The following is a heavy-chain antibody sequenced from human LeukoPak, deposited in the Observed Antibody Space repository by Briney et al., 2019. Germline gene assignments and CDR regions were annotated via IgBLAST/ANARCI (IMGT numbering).Heavy chain of an antibody. D-gene: IGHD2-2*01. J-gene: IGHJ4*02. Sequence: GESLKISCKGSGYSFTSYWIGWVRQMPGKGLEWMGIIYPGDSDTRYSPSFQGQVTISADKSISTAYLQWSSLKASDTAMYYCARHRRPYQLLSGFDYWGQGTLVTVSS. CDR1: GYSFTSYW. CDR2: IYPGDSDT. CDR3: ARHRRPYQLLSGFDY. V-gene: IGHV5-51*01.